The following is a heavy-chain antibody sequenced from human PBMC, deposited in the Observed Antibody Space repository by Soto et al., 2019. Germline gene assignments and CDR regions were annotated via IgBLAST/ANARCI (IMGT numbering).Heavy chain of an antibody. J-gene: IGHJ4*02. D-gene: IGHD4-17*01. CDR2: FIPIFGTA. CDR1: GGTFSSYA. V-gene: IGHV1-69*06. Sequence: QVQLVQSGAEVKKPGSSVKVSCKASGGTFSSYAISWVRQAPGQGLEWMGGFIPIFGTANYAQKFQGRVTITADKSTSTAYMELSSLRSEDTAVYYCASFLLVDYDYGDNPLDYWGQGTLVTVAS. CDR3: ASFLLVDYDYGDNPLDY.